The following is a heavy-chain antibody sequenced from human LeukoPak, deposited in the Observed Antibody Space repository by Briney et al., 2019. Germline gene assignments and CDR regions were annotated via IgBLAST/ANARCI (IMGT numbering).Heavy chain of an antibody. J-gene: IGHJ4*02. Sequence: GGSLRLSCAVSGLTFNNYAMSWVRQGPGKGLEWVSSISGSGDGTYYADSVKGRFTISRDNSKNTLHLQMNSLRAEDTAVYHCAKDYYGDWGQGTLVTVSS. CDR1: GLTFNNYA. D-gene: IGHD3-10*01. CDR3: AKDYYGD. CDR2: ISGSGDGT. V-gene: IGHV3-23*01.